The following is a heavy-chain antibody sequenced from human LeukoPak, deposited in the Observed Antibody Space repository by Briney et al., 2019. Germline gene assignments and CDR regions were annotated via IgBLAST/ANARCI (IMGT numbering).Heavy chain of an antibody. D-gene: IGHD5-12*01. J-gene: IGHJ3*02. CDR3: ARDRGYAFDI. Sequence: PGGSLRLSCAASGFTFSTYWMHWVRQAPGKGLVWVSCINSDGSSTSYADSVKGRFTISRDNAKNTLYLQMNNLRAEDTAVYYCARDRGYAFDIWGQGTMVTVSS. CDR1: GFTFSTYW. CDR2: INSDGSST. V-gene: IGHV3-74*01.